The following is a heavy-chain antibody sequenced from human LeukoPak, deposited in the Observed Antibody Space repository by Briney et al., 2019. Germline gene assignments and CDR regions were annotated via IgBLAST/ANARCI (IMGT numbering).Heavy chain of an antibody. Sequence: SETLSLTCTVSGVSISNYYWNWVRQSPGKGLKWIGYIHYSESTNYNPSLKSRVTISADTSKNQFSLKLRSVTAADAAVYYCASGYQTFDPWGQGTLVTVSS. V-gene: IGHV4-59*01. CDR3: ASGYQTFDP. D-gene: IGHD5-18*01. J-gene: IGHJ5*02. CDR1: GVSISNYY. CDR2: IHYSEST.